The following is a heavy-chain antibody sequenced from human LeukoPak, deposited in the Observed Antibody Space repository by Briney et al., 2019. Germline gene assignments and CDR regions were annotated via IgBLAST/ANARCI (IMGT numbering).Heavy chain of an antibody. J-gene: IGHJ6*03. CDR2: MNPNSGDT. Sequence: ASVKVSCKAPGYTLTGSYIHWVRQAPGQGLEWMGWMNPNSGDTGYAQNLQGRVTMTRDTSINTAYMELSSLRSEDTAVYYCARVGYSSGWYGVSYYYYYMDVWGKGTTVTISS. D-gene: IGHD6-19*01. V-gene: IGHV1-8*02. CDR3: ARVGYSSGWYGVSYYYYYMDV. CDR1: GYTLTGSY.